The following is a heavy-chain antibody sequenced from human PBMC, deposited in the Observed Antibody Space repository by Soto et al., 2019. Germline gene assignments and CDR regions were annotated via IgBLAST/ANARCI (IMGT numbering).Heavy chain of an antibody. D-gene: IGHD6-13*01. Sequence: GGSLRLSCAASGFTFSSYGMHWVRQAPGKGLEWVAVIWYDGSNKYYADSVKGRFTISRDNSKNTLYLQMNSLRAEDTAVYYCARLADTYYYYYMDVWGKGTTVTVSS. CDR1: GFTFSSYG. CDR2: IWYDGSNK. J-gene: IGHJ6*03. CDR3: ARLADTYYYYYMDV. V-gene: IGHV3-33*01.